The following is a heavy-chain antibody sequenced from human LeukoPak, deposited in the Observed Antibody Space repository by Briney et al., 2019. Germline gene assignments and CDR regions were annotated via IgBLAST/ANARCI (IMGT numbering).Heavy chain of an antibody. Sequence: ASVKVSCKASGYTFTSYDINWVRQATGQGLEWMGWMNPNSGNTGYAQKFQGRVTMTRNTSISTAYMELSSLRSEDTAVYYCARVSNEQQWLGPRRGAFDIWGQGTMVTVSS. CDR1: GYTFTSYD. V-gene: IGHV1-8*01. CDR2: MNPNSGNT. J-gene: IGHJ3*02. D-gene: IGHD6-19*01. CDR3: ARVSNEQQWLGPRRGAFDI.